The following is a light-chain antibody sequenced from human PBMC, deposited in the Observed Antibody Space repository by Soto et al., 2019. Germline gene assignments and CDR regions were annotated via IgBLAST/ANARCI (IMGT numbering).Light chain of an antibody. Sequence: QSALTQPAAVSGSPGQSITISCTGTSSDVGGYNYVSWYQQHPGKAPKLMIYEVSNRPSGVSNRFSGSKSGNTASLTISGLQAEDEADYYCSSYTSSSTVGLGGGTKLPVL. V-gene: IGLV2-14*01. J-gene: IGLJ2*01. CDR3: SSYTSSSTVG. CDR1: SSDVGGYNY. CDR2: EVS.